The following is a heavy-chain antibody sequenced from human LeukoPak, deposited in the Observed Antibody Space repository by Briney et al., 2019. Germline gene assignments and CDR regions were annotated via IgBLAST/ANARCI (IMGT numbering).Heavy chain of an antibody. CDR1: GYSFTSHY. Sequence: ASVKVSCKASGYSFTSHYMHWVRQAPGQGLEWMGLINPSGSSTLYAQKFQGRVTMTRDMSTTTDYMELSSLRPEDTAVYYCARDNSVGDIAWWFDPWGQGTLVTVSS. D-gene: IGHD3-16*02. J-gene: IGHJ5*02. V-gene: IGHV1-46*01. CDR2: INPSGSST. CDR3: ARDNSVGDIAWWFDP.